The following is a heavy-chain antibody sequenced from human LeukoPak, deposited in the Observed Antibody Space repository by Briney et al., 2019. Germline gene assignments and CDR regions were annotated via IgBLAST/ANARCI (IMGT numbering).Heavy chain of an antibody. V-gene: IGHV4-34*01. CDR1: GGSFSGYY. D-gene: IGHD3-9*01. J-gene: IGHJ4*02. CDR3: ARAELTGGRYYFDY. Sequence: SETLSLTCAVYGGSFSGYYWSWIRQPPGKGLEWIGEINHSGSTNYNPSLKSRVTISVDTSKNQFSLKLSSVTAADTAVYYCARAELTGGRYYFDYWGQGTLVTVSS. CDR2: INHSGST.